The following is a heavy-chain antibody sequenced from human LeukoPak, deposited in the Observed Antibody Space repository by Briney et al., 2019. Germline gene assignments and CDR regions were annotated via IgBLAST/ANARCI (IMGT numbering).Heavy chain of an antibody. D-gene: IGHD6-13*01. J-gene: IGHJ4*02. Sequence: GGSLRLSCAASGFTFSSYGMHWVRQAPGKGLEWVAFIRYDGSNKYYADSVKGRFTISRDNSRNTLYLQMNSLRAEDTAVYYCARGDSTVFRYWGQGTLVTVSS. CDR2: IRYDGSNK. V-gene: IGHV3-30*02. CDR1: GFTFSSYG. CDR3: ARGDSTVFRY.